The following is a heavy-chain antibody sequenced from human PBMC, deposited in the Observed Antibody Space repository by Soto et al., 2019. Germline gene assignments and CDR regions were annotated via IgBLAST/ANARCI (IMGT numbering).Heavy chain of an antibody. CDR1: GFTFSSYS. J-gene: IGHJ4*02. V-gene: IGHV3-48*02. CDR2: ISSSSSTI. CDR3: VRDPGSSYGPPDY. Sequence: PGESLKISCAASGFTFSSYSLNWVRQAPGKGLEWVSYISSSSSTIYYADSVKGRFTISRDNSKNSLYLQMNSLRDEDTAVYYCVRDPGSSYGPPDYWGQGTLVTVSS. D-gene: IGHD5-18*01.